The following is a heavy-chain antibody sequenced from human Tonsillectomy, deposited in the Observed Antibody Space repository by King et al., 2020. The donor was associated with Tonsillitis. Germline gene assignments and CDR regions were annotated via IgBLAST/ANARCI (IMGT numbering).Heavy chain of an antibody. D-gene: IGHD2-2*01. Sequence: HVQLVESGGGVVQPGRSLRLSCAASGFTFTTFGMHWVRQAPGKGLEWVAVISYDGSNKDYADSVKGRFTISRDNSKNTLYLQMNSLRAEDTAVYYCAKDGERYCSSTRCFGGARVVGMDVWGQGTTVTVSS. CDR1: GFTFTTFG. CDR2: ISYDGSNK. CDR3: AKDGERYCSSTRCFGGARVVGMDV. J-gene: IGHJ6*02. V-gene: IGHV3-30*18.